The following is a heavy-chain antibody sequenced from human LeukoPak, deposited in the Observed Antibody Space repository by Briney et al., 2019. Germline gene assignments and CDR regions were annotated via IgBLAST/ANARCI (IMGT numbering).Heavy chain of an antibody. CDR2: IYYSGST. CDR3: ARHVEIAVAGPIDY. V-gene: IGHV4-39*01. CDR1: GGSISSSRDY. J-gene: IGHJ4*02. Sequence: PSETLSLTCTVSGGSISSSRDYWGWIRQPPGKGLEWIGSIYYSGSTYYNPSLKSRVTISVDTSKNQFSLKLSSMTAADTAVYYCARHVEIAVAGPIDYWGQGTLVTVSS. D-gene: IGHD6-19*01.